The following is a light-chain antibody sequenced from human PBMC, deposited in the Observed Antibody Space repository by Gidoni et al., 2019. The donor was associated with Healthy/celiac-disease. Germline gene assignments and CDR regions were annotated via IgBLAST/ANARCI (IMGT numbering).Light chain of an antibody. Sequence: QSVLTPPPSESGTPGQRVTISCSGSSSNSGTNTVNWYQQLPGTAPKLLIYSNNQRPSGVPDRFSGSKSGTSASLAISGLQSEDEADHYCAAWDDSLNGPVFGTGTKVTVL. J-gene: IGLJ1*01. CDR1: SSNSGTNT. CDR3: AAWDDSLNGPV. CDR2: SNN. V-gene: IGLV1-44*01.